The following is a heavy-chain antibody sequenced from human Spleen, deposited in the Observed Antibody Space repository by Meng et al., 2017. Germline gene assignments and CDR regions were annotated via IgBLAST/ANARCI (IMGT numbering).Heavy chain of an antibody. CDR2: IHYSGST. V-gene: IGHV4-31*03. D-gene: IGHD3-22*01. CDR3: ARYVFDSSSLYSNWFDP. CDR1: GGSISSDTYY. J-gene: IGHJ5*02. Sequence: QVQLQESGPGLVKPSQTLSLTCTVSGGSISSDTYYWGWIRQLPGKGLEWIAYIHYSGSTYYSPSLKSRVTISVDTSKNQLSLKLSSMTAADTAVYYCARYVFDSSSLYSNWFDPWGQGTLVTVSS.